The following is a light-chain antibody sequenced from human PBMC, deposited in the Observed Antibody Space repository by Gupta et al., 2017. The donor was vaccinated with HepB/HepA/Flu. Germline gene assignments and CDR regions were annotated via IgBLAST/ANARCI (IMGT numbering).Light chain of an antibody. CDR3: QQDNNYPIT. J-gene: IGKJ5*01. CDR1: QGIRDD. V-gene: IGKV1-6*01. Sequence: AIQMTQSPSSLSASLGDRVTITCRASQGIRDDLGWYQQKQGKAPKLLIYAASNLHGGVPSRFSGSGSGTYFTLTISSLQPEDVATYYCQQDNNYPITFGQGTRLEIK. CDR2: AAS.